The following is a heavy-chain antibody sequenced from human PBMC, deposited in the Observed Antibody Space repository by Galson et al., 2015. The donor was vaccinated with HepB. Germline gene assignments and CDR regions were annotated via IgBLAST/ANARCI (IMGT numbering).Heavy chain of an antibody. V-gene: IGHV3-7*01. CDR1: GFTLSSYW. Sequence: SLRLSCAASGFTLSSYWMNWVRQAPGKGLEWVAHINQDGSERAYAASVKGRFTVSRDNAKNSLYLQMNSLRVEDTAVYFCAIPFDLLDYWGQGTLVTVSS. D-gene: IGHD3-9*01. CDR3: AIPFDLLDY. J-gene: IGHJ4*02. CDR2: INQDGSER.